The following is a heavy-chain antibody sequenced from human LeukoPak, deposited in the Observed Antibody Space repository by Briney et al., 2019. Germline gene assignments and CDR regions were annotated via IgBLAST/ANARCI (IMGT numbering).Heavy chain of an antibody. J-gene: IGHJ3*02. CDR3: ARVADSYAFDI. CDR1: GFTFSDYY. D-gene: IGHD2-15*01. Sequence: GGSLRLSCAASGFTFSDYYMSWIRQAPGKGLEWVSYISSSSSYTNYADSVKGRFTTSGDNAKNSLYLQMNSLRAEDTVVYYCARVADSYAFDIWGQGTMVTVSS. V-gene: IGHV3-11*05. CDR2: ISSSSSYT.